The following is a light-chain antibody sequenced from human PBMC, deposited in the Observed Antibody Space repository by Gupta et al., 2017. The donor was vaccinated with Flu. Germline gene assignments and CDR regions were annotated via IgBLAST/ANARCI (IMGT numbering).Light chain of an antibody. J-gene: IGKJ4*01. CDR2: GAS. CDR1: QSVGSSY. V-gene: IGKV3-20*01. Sequence: EIVLTQSPGILSLSPGERATLSCRASQSVGSSYLAWYQQKPGQAPSLLIYGASSRATGIPDRFSGSVSGTDFTLTISRLEPEDFAVYYCQKDGTSPLTFGGGTKVEI. CDR3: QKDGTSPLT.